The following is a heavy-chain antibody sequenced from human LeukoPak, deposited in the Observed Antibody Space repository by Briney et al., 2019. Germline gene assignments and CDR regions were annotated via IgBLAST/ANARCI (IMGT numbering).Heavy chain of an antibody. CDR3: ARWGKPGDL. CDR1: GFTFDDYA. J-gene: IGHJ5*02. D-gene: IGHD3-16*01. CDR2: ISSSSSYI. V-gene: IGHV3-21*01. Sequence: GGSLRLSCAASGFTFDDYAMHWVRQAPGKGLEWVSSISSSSSYIYYADSVKGRFTISRDNAKNSLYLQMNSLRAEDTAVYYCARWGKPGDLWGQGTLVTVSS.